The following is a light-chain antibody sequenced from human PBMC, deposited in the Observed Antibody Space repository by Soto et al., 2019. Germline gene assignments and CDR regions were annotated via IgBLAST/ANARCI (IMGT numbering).Light chain of an antibody. CDR2: AAS. Sequence: DIQMTQSPSSLSASVGDRVTITCRASQGISNYLAWYQQKPGKVPKLLIYAASTLQSGVASRFSGSGSGRDFTLTISSLQPEDVATYYCQKYNSDPPWTFGQGTKVEIK. CDR1: QGISNY. V-gene: IGKV1-27*01. CDR3: QKYNSDPPWT. J-gene: IGKJ1*01.